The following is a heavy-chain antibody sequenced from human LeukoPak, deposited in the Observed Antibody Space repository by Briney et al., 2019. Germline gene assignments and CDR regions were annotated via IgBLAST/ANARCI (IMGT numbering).Heavy chain of an antibody. V-gene: IGHV4-34*01. CDR1: GDSFSTFY. J-gene: IGHJ4*02. Sequence: PPETLSLTCAVSGDSFSTFYWSWIRQSPGKGLEWIGDINHNGNTNYNPSLKSRVTISVGTSRNLFSLRLTSVTAADTAVYYCATMSVSAMFYLHYWGQGALVTVSS. D-gene: IGHD2-8*01. CDR2: INHNGNT. CDR3: ATMSVSAMFYLHY.